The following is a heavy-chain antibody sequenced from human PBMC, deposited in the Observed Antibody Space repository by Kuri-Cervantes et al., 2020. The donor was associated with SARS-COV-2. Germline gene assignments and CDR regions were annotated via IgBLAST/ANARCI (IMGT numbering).Heavy chain of an antibody. CDR2: ISGSGGST. J-gene: IGHJ3*02. D-gene: IGHD3-22*01. CDR1: GFTFSSHA. V-gene: IGHV3-23*01. CDR3: ASNMRDSSAPDAFDI. Sequence: GGSLRLSCAASGFTFSSHAMSWVRQAPGKGLEWVSAISGSGGSTYYADSVKGRFTISRDNSKNTLYLQMNSLRAEDTAVYYCASNMRDSSAPDAFDIWGQGTMVTVSS.